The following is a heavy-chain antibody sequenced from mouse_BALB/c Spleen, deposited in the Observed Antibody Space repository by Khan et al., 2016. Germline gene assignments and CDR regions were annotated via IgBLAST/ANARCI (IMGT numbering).Heavy chain of an antibody. V-gene: IGHV3-1*02. CDR1: GYSISSGYS. J-gene: IGHJ2*01. D-gene: IGHD1-1*01. CDR2: IHYSGST. CDR3: TRGDYYGSGY. Sequence: EVQLQESGPDLVKPSQSLSLTCTVTGYSISSGYSWHWIRQFPGNKLEWMAYIHYSGSTNYNPSLKSRISITRDTSKNQFFLQLISVTTEDTATEYCTRGDYYGSGYWGQGTTLTVSS.